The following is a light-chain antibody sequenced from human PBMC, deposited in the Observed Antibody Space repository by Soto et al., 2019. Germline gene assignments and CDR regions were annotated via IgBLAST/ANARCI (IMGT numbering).Light chain of an antibody. J-gene: IGLJ1*01. CDR2: EDN. Sequence: QSVSESPGKTVTISCTRSSGSLASNYVQWYQQRPGSAPTTVIYEDNQRPSGVPDRFSGSIDSSSNSASLTISGLKTEDEADYYCQSYDSSNQVVFGTGTKVTVL. CDR1: SGSLASNY. V-gene: IGLV6-57*03. CDR3: QSYDSSNQVV.